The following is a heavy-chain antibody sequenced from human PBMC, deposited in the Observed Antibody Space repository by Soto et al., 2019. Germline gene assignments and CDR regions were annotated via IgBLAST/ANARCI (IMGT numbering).Heavy chain of an antibody. V-gene: IGHV3-7*03. CDR3: AKDTRIAAAGSIIY. D-gene: IGHD6-13*01. Sequence: GRSLRLSCAASGFTFSSYWMSWVRQAPGKGLEWVANIKQDGSEKYYVDSVKGRFTISRDNAKNSLYLQMNSLRAEDTALYYCAKDTRIAAAGSIIYWGQGTLVTVSS. CDR1: GFTFSSYW. CDR2: IKQDGSEK. J-gene: IGHJ4*02.